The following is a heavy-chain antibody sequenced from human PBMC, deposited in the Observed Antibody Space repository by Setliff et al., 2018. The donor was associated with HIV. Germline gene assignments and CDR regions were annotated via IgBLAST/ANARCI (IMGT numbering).Heavy chain of an antibody. CDR3: ARDPTARGDAFDI. CDR2: MNPNNGNT. D-gene: IGHD4-17*01. CDR1: GYTFTSYD. J-gene: IGHJ3*02. Sequence: ASVKVSCKASGYTFTSYDIHWVRQATGQGLEWMGWMNPNNGNTGYAQKLQGRVTMTRNTSISTAYMELGSLRAEDTAVYYCARDPTARGDAFDIWGQGTMVTVSS. V-gene: IGHV1-8*02.